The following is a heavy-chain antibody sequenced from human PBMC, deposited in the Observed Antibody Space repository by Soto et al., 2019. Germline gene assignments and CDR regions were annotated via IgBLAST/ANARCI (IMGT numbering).Heavy chain of an antibody. CDR1: GFSLSTSVMC. V-gene: IGHV2-70*01. CDR2: IDWDDDE. J-gene: IGHJ4*02. CDR3: ARTSLNTAMGTFDY. Sequence: GPTLVKHTHTLPLTCTFSGFSLSTSVMCVSWIRQPPGKALEWLALIDWDDDEYYSASLKTRLTISKDTSKNQVVLTMNNMDPVDTDTYYCARTSLNTAMGTFDYWGQGTLVTVYS. D-gene: IGHD5-18*01.